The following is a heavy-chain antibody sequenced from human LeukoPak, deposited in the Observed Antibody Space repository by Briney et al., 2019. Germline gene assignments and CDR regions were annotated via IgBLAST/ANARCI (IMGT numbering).Heavy chain of an antibody. CDR3: ARAGPRITMVRGVEGTWFDP. Sequence: SETLSLTCTVSGGSISGSSYYWGWIRQPPGKGLEWIGSIYYSGSTYYNPSLKSRVTISVDTSKNQFSLKLSSVTAADTAVYYCARAGPRITMVRGVEGTWFDPWGQGTLVTVSS. V-gene: IGHV4-39*07. D-gene: IGHD3-10*01. J-gene: IGHJ5*02. CDR2: IYYSGST. CDR1: GGSISGSSYY.